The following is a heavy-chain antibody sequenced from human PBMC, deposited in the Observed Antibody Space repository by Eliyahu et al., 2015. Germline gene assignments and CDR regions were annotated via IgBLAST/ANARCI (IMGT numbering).Heavy chain of an antibody. CDR2: INSDEXSR. J-gene: IGHJ4*02. V-gene: IGHV3-74*01. D-gene: IGHD1-14*01. CDR1: GFTFSSYX. Sequence: EVQLVESGGGVVQPGGSXRLSCAASGFTFSSYXMHWVRQXPGKGLVWVSLINSDEXSRNYVDSVKGRFTISRDNAKNTLYLQMNSLRAEDTALYYCARGAGTTGGYIDYWGQGTLVTVSS. CDR3: ARGAGTTGGYIDY.